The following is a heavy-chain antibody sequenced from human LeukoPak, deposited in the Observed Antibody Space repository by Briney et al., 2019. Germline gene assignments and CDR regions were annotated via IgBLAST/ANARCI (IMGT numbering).Heavy chain of an antibody. CDR2: INWNGGST. D-gene: IGHD1-26*01. J-gene: IGHJ4*02. CDR1: GSTFDNYG. V-gene: IGHV3-20*04. Sequence: GGSLRLSCAPSGSTFDNYGMSWVRQAPGKGLEWVSGINWNGGSTGYADSVKGRFTISRDNAKNSLYLQMNSLRAEDTAVYYCAREGRGDYFDFWGQGTLVTVSS. CDR3: AREGRGDYFDF.